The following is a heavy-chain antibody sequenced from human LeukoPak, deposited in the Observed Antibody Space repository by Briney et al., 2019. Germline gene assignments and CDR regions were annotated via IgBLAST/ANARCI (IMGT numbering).Heavy chain of an antibody. V-gene: IGHV3-30-3*01. CDR3: ARVGWLRVGSV. D-gene: IGHD5-12*01. Sequence: GGSLRLSCAASGFTFSSYAMHWVRQAPGKGLEWVAVIPYDGSNKYYADSVKGRFTISRDNSKTTLYLQMNSLRAEDTAVYYCARVGWLRVGSVWGQGILVTVSS. CDR2: IPYDGSNK. J-gene: IGHJ4*02. CDR1: GFTFSSYA.